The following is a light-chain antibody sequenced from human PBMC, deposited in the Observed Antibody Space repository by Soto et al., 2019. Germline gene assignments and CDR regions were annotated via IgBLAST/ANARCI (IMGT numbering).Light chain of an antibody. CDR2: DAS. V-gene: IGKV3-11*01. CDR3: QQRSNWPA. CDR1: QGIRNY. Sequence: EVVLTQSPATLSLSPGERATLSCRASQGIRNYLAWYQQKPGQAPRLLIYDASNRATGIPARFSGSGSGTDFTLTISSLEPEDFAVYYCQQRSNWPAFGQGTKVEIK. J-gene: IGKJ1*01.